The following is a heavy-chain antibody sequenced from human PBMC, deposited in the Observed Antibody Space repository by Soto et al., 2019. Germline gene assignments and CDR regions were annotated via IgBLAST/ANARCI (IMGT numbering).Heavy chain of an antibody. CDR3: TREGVLWFGASYGMDV. Sequence: GGSLRLSCTASGFTFGDYAMSWFRQAPGKGLEWVGFIRSKAYGGTTEYAASVKGRFTISRDDSKSIAYLQMNSLKTEDTAVYYCTREGVLWFGASYGMDVWGQGTTVTVS. J-gene: IGHJ6*02. D-gene: IGHD3-10*01. CDR2: IRSKAYGGTT. V-gene: IGHV3-49*03. CDR1: GFTFGDYA.